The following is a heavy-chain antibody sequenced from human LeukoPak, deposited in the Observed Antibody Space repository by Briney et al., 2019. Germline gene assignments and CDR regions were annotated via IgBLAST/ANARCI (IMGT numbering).Heavy chain of an antibody. Sequence: GGSLRLSCAVSGFSVSNNYMNWVRQAPGKGLEWVSLIYSRGGTSYADSVKGRFTISRDSAKNSLYLQMNSLRAEDTAVYYCARGVPYDSRSGPHYSDYWGQGTLVTVSS. CDR1: GFSVSNNY. J-gene: IGHJ4*02. D-gene: IGHD3-3*01. CDR3: ARGVPYDSRSGPHYSDY. V-gene: IGHV3-53*01. CDR2: IYSRGGT.